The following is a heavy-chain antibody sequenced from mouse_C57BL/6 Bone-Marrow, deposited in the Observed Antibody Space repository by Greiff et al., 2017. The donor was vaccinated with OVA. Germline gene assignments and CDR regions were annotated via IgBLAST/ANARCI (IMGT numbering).Heavy chain of an antibody. CDR3: ARLRNWETWYFDV. V-gene: IGHV1-64*01. CDR2: IHPNSGST. Sequence: VQLQQPGAELVKPGASVKLSCKASGYTFTSYWMHWVKQRPGQGLEWIGMIHPNSGSTNYNEKFKSKATLTVDKSSSTAYMQLSSLTSEDSAVYYWARLRNWETWYFDVWGTGTTVTVSS. CDR1: GYTFTSYW. J-gene: IGHJ1*03. D-gene: IGHD4-1*02.